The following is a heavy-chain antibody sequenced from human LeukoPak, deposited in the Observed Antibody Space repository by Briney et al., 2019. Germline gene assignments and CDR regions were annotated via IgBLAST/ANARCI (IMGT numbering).Heavy chain of an antibody. V-gene: IGHV4-31*03. D-gene: IGHD5-12*01. CDR3: AREGIVATINWFDP. Sequence: SETLSLTCTVSGVSISSGGYYWSWIRQRPGKGLEWIGYIYYSGSTYYNPSLKSRVTISVDTSKNQFSLKLSSVTAADTAVYYCAREGIVATINWFDPWGQGTLVTVSS. CDR2: IYYSGST. J-gene: IGHJ5*02. CDR1: GVSISSGGYY.